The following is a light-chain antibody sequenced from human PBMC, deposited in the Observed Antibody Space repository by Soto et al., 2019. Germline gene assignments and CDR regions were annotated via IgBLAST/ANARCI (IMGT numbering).Light chain of an antibody. CDR1: QSVTSSY. Sequence: DIVLTQSPGTLSLSPGERATLSCRASQSVTSSYLAWYQQKLGQAPRLPIYAASSRATGIPDRYSGSGSGPDFTLTISRLENQDFAVYSCKQYHNSLYTFGQGTQLEIK. CDR2: AAS. J-gene: IGKJ2*01. CDR3: KQYHNSLYT. V-gene: IGKV3-20*01.